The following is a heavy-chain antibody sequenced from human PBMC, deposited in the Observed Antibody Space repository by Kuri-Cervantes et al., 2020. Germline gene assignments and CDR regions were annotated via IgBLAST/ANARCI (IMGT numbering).Heavy chain of an antibody. CDR3: ARAANGIAVAGRGYYFDY. V-gene: IGHV1-46*01. CDR1: GYTFTSYY. Sequence: ASVKVSCKASGYTFTSYYMHWVRQAPGQGREWMGIINPSGGSTSYAQKFQGRVTMTRDTSTSTVYMELSSLRSEDPAVYYCARAANGIAVAGRGYYFDYWGQGTLVTVSS. J-gene: IGHJ4*02. CDR2: INPSGGST. D-gene: IGHD6-19*01.